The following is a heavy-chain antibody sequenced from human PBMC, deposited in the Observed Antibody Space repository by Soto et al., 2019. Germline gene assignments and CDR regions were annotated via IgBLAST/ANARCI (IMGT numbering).Heavy chain of an antibody. J-gene: IGHJ3*02. V-gene: IGHV1-18*01. Sequence: ASLKVSCKASGYTFTSYGISWVRQAPGQGLEWMGWISAYNGNTNYAQKLQGRVTMTTDTSTSTAYMELRSLRSDDTAVYYCARDTVLGYCSGGSCYDDAFDIWGQGTMVTVSS. D-gene: IGHD2-15*01. CDR1: GYTFTSYG. CDR3: ARDTVLGYCSGGSCYDDAFDI. CDR2: ISAYNGNT.